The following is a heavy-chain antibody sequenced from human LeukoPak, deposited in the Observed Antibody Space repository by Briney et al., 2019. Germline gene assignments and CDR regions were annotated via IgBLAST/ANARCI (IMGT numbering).Heavy chain of an antibody. CDR1: GGSISSSSYY. D-gene: IGHD6-13*01. J-gene: IGHJ4*02. CDR3: HLIDGSSWFFDY. V-gene: IGHV4-39*07. CDR2: IYYSGST. Sequence: SETLSLTCTVSGGSISSSSYYWGWIRQPPGKGLEWIGSIYYSGSTYYNPSLKSRVTISVDTSKSQFSLKLSSVTAADTAVYYCHLIDGSSWFFDYWGQGTLVTVSS.